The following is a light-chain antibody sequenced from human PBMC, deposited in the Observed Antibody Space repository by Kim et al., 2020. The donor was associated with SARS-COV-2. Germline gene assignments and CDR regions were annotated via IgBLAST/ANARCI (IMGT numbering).Light chain of an antibody. V-gene: IGLV2-8*01. CDR2: EVS. CDR3: SSYAGSNNLV. CDR1: SSDVGGYNY. J-gene: IGLJ2*01. Sequence: QSVVTQPPSASGSPGQSVTISCTGTSSDVGGYNYVSWYQQHPGKAPKLMIYEVSKRPSGVPDRFSGSKSGNTASPTVSGLQAEDEADYYCSSYAGSNNLVFGGGTQLTVL.